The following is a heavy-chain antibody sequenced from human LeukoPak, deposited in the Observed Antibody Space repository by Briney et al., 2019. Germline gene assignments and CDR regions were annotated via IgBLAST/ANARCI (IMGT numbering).Heavy chain of an antibody. Sequence: SETLSLTCTVSGGSISSGGYYWSWIRQHPGKGREWIGYIYYSGSTYYNPSLKSRVIISVDTSKNQFSLKLSSVTAADTAVYYCARGRYCSSTSCLYYFDYWGQGTLVIVSS. D-gene: IGHD2-2*01. J-gene: IGHJ4*02. CDR3: ARGRYCSSTSCLYYFDY. CDR2: IYYSGST. V-gene: IGHV4-31*03. CDR1: GGSISSGGYY.